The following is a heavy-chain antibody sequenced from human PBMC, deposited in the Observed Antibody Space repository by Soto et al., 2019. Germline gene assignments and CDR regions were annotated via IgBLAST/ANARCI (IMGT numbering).Heavy chain of an antibody. CDR1: GGSISSSDYY. CDR2: IYYSGST. Sequence: QLQLQESGPGLVKPSETLSLTCTVSGGSISSSDYYWGWIRQPPGKGLEWIGNIYYSGSTYYSPSLQSRVTLSVDPSKNQFSRNLTSVTAAATAFYYCARRTRLSRMITFGGVIAHFDYWGQGTLVTVSS. CDR3: ARRTRLSRMITFGGVIAHFDY. V-gene: IGHV4-39*01. D-gene: IGHD3-16*02. J-gene: IGHJ4*02.